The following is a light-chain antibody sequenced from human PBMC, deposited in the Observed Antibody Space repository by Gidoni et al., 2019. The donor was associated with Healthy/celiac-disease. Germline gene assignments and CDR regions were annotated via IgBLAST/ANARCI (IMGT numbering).Light chain of an antibody. CDR1: SGSIASNY. CDR3: QSYDSSNWV. V-gene: IGLV6-57*04. J-gene: IGLJ3*02. Sequence: NFMLTQPHSVSESPGKPVTISCTRSSGSIASNYVQWYPQRPGSAPTTVIYEDNQRPSGVPDRFSGSIDSSSNSASLTISGLKTEDEADYYCQSYDSSNWVFGGGTKLTVL. CDR2: EDN.